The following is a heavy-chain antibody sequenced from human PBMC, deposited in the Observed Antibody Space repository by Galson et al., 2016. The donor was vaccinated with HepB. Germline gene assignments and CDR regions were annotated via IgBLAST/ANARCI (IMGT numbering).Heavy chain of an antibody. V-gene: IGHV3-53*04. CDR3: ARDVAVTNRPSEDY. D-gene: IGHD6-19*01. CDR1: GFTVSSNY. J-gene: IGHJ4*02. CDR2: IYSGGST. Sequence: SLRLSCAASGFTVSSNYMTWVRQAPGKGLEWVSVIYSGGSTFYADSVKGRFTIPRHNSKNMLYLQMNSLRTEDTAVYYCARDVAVTNRPSEDYWGQGTLVTVSS.